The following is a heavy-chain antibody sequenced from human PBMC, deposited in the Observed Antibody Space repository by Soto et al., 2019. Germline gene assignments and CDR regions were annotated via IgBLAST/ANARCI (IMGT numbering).Heavy chain of an antibody. CDR2: ISGSGGST. Sequence: GESLKISCAASGFTFSSYAMSWVRQAPGKGLEWVSAISGSGGSTYYADSVKGRFTISRDNSKNTLYLQMNSLRAEDTAVYYCAKDLGIAVAGTRGFDAFDIWGQGTMVTVSS. J-gene: IGHJ3*02. CDR1: GFTFSSYA. CDR3: AKDLGIAVAGTRGFDAFDI. V-gene: IGHV3-23*01. D-gene: IGHD6-19*01.